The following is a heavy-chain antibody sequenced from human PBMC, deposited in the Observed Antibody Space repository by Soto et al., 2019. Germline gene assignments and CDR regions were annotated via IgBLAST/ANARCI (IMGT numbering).Heavy chain of an antibody. Sequence: LSLTCTVSGGSISSYYWSWIRQAPGKGLEWIGFMFYTGTHNYNPTLKSRVTMSVDTSTSHFFLKLSSVTAADTAVYYCARLTGNNWFDPWGQGILVTVSS. V-gene: IGHV4-59*08. CDR2: MFYTGTH. J-gene: IGHJ5*02. CDR3: ARLTGNNWFDP. CDR1: GGSISSYY.